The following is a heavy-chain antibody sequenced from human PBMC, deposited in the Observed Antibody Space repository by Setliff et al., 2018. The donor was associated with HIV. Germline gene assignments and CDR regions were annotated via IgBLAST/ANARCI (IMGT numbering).Heavy chain of an antibody. J-gene: IGHJ4*02. Sequence: GGSLRLSCAASGFTFSAYWMNWVRQAPGKGLEWVANIKQDGSEKNYVDSVKGRFTISRDNAKNSLYLQMSSLRAEDTAVYYCARVRLYNAALDYWGQGTLVTVSS. D-gene: IGHD3-10*01. CDR1: GFTFSAYW. V-gene: IGHV3-7*03. CDR3: ARVRLYNAALDY. CDR2: IKQDGSEK.